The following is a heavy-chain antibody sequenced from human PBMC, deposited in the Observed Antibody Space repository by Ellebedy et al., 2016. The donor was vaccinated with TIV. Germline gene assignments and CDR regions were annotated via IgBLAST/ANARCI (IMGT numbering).Heavy chain of an antibody. Sequence: GESLKISCAASGFTFDYYSLHWVRLPPGKGLEWVSLITWDGGNTYFADSVKGRFTISRDNSKNSLYLQMNSLRTEDTALYYCAKDSGAYNLDYWGQGTLVTVSS. CDR3: AKDSGAYNLDY. V-gene: IGHV3-43*01. D-gene: IGHD1-1*01. J-gene: IGHJ4*02. CDR1: GFTFDYYS. CDR2: ITWDGGNT.